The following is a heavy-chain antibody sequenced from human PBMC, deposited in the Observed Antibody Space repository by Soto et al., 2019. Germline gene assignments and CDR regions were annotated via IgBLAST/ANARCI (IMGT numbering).Heavy chain of an antibody. J-gene: IGHJ4*02. CDR2: ISGGASTT. CDR1: VFTFVDYA. V-gene: IGHV3-23*01. CDR3: AKDLLYDSGGSPVGPFDY. D-gene: IGHD3-22*01. Sequence: GWSLRLSCACSVFTFVDYAMNWVRQAPGKGLEWVAGISGGASTTYYADSVKGRFSIARDNSANTLSLQMNSLRAEDTAVYYCAKDLLYDSGGSPVGPFDYWGQGTLVTVSS.